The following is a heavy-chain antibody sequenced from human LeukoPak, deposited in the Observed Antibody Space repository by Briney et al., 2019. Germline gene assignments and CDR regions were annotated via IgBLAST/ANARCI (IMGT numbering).Heavy chain of an antibody. J-gene: IGHJ3*02. CDR1: GFSFSFYW. Sequence: GGSLRLSCAASGFSFSFYWMPWVRQAPGQGPVWFSRIKTNGSIADYADSVKGRFTISRDNAKNTLYLQMNSLRAEDTAVYYCAREGTTVADAFDIWGQGTMVTVSS. CDR3: AREGTTVADAFDI. V-gene: IGHV3-74*01. D-gene: IGHD4-23*01. CDR2: IKTNGSIA.